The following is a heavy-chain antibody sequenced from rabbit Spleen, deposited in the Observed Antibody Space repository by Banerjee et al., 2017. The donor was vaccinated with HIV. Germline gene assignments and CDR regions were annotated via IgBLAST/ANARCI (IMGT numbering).Heavy chain of an antibody. CDR1: GIDFSSYYLDS. CDR3: ARNYVNAFDP. V-gene: IGHV1S40*01. D-gene: IGHD1-1*01. J-gene: IGHJ2*01. CDR2: IDTVDGDT. Sequence: QSLEESGGDLVKPEGSLTLTCTVSGIDFSSYYLDSMCWVRQAPGKGLEWIACIDTVDGDTDYATWPKGRFTISKTSSTTVTLQMTSLTAADTATYFCARNYVNAFDPWGPGTLVTVS.